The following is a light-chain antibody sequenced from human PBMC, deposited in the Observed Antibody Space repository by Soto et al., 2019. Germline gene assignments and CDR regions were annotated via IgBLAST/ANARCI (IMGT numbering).Light chain of an antibody. CDR3: LLSYSGARPVV. CDR1: TGAVTSGHY. V-gene: IGLV7-46*01. Sequence: AVVTQEPSLTVSPGGTVTLTCGSSTGAVTSGHYPYWFQQKPGQAPRTLIYDTSNKHSWTPARFSGSLLGGKAALTLSGAQPEDEADYYCLLSYSGARPVVFGGGTKLTVL. CDR2: DTS. J-gene: IGLJ2*01.